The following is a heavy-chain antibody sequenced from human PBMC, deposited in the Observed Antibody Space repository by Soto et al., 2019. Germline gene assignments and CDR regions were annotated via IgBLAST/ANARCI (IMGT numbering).Heavy chain of an antibody. Sequence: QMQLVQSGPEVKKPGSSVKVSCKASGDSFGSYAVSWVRQAPGQGLECMGAIIPVFGTTNYTQKFQGRVTITADDSTTTAYMELSSLRSDDTAVYYCAREPFGRFDPWGQGTLVTVSS. CDR3: AREPFGRFDP. CDR2: IIPVFGTT. J-gene: IGHJ5*02. V-gene: IGHV1-69*01. D-gene: IGHD3-10*01. CDR1: GDSFGSYA.